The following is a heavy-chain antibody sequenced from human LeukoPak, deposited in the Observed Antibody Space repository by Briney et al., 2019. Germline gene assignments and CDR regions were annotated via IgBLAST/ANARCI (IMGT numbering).Heavy chain of an antibody. V-gene: IGHV1-2*02. CDR3: ARDDYSGTYRPFDY. D-gene: IGHD1-26*01. J-gene: IGHJ4*02. Sequence: ASVKVSCKASGYTFTGCFLHWVRQAPGQGLEWMGWINPNSGGTTYAQNFQGRVTMTRDTSISTAYMELSRLTSDDTAVYFCARDDYSGTYRPFDYWGQGTLVTVSS. CDR1: GYTFTGCF. CDR2: INPNSGGT.